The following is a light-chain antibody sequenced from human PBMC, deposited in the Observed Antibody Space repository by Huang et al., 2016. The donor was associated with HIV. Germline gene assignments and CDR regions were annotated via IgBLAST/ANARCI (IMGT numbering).Light chain of an antibody. Sequence: DIVMTQSPDSLAVSLGERVTINCKSSQSVLYSSNNKNYLAWYQQKPGQPPKLLIYWASTRESGFPDRFSGSGSGTDFTLTISSLQAEDVAVYYCQQYYSTRTFGQGTKVEIK. CDR1: QSVLYSSNNKNY. V-gene: IGKV4-1*01. CDR2: WAS. J-gene: IGKJ1*01. CDR3: QQYYSTRT.